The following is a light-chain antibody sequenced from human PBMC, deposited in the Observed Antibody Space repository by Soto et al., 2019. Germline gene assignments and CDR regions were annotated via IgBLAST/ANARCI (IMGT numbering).Light chain of an antibody. V-gene: IGKV3-11*01. CDR1: QTVGTY. CDR2: DAS. Sequence: EIVLTQFPATLSLFPGETATLSCRASQTVGTYLAWYQQKPGQAPRLLISDASNRATGVPTRFSGSGSGTDFTLTISSREPEDFAVYFCQQRNNWPRITFGQGTRLEIK. CDR3: QQRNNWPRIT. J-gene: IGKJ5*01.